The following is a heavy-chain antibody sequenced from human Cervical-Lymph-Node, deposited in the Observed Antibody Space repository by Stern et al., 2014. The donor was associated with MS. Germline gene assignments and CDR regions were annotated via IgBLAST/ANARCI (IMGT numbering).Heavy chain of an antibody. J-gene: IGHJ4*02. V-gene: IGHV1-2*04. CDR1: GYTFTGFF. Sequence: VQLVDSGAEVKKPGASVKVSCTASGYTFTGFFLHWVRQAPGQGLEWVGWNNPNTGVTKSAQKFQGWVTLTRDTSINTVYMELNRLKSDDTAVFYCARGYPFFDNWGQGTLVTVSS. D-gene: IGHD2-15*01. CDR3: ARGYPFFDN. CDR2: NNPNTGVT.